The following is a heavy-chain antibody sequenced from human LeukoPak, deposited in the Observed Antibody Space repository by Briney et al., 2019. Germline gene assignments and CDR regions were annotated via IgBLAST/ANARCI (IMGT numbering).Heavy chain of an antibody. CDR3: ARRGGSYDDDAFDI. CDR2: INPNSGGT. CDR1: GYTFTGYY. Sequence: ASVKVSCKASGYTFTGYYMHWVRQAPGQGLEWMGWINPNSGGTNYAQKFQGRVTITADESTSTAYMELSSLRSEDTAVYYCARRGGSYDDDAFDIWGQGTMVTVSS. V-gene: IGHV1-2*02. J-gene: IGHJ3*02. D-gene: IGHD1-26*01.